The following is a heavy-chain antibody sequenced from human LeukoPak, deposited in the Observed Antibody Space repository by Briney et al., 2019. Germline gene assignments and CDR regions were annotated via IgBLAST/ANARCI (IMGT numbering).Heavy chain of an antibody. V-gene: IGHV3-53*01. CDR2: ISTGGST. J-gene: IGHJ4*02. CDR3: ARDDYYDSSGLDY. D-gene: IGHD3-22*01. Sequence: PGGSLRLSCVASGLTVSRHYMTWVCQAPGKGLEWLSVISTGGSTNYADSVKGRFTISRDNSKNILYLQMNSLRAEDTAVYYCARDDYYDSSGLDYWGQGILVTVSS. CDR1: GLTVSRHY.